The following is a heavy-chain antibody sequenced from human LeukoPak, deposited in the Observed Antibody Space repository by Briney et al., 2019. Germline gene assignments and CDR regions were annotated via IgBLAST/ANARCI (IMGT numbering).Heavy chain of an antibody. V-gene: IGHV3-49*03. D-gene: IGHD6-13*01. CDR3: TRDPLYSSSWDYYYYGMDV. J-gene: IGHJ6*02. CDR2: IRSKAYGGTT. CDR1: GFTFGDYA. Sequence: GGSLRLSCTASGFTFGDYAMSWFRRAPGKGLEWVGFIRSKAYGGTTEYAASVKGRFTISRDDSKSIAYLQMNSLKTEDTAVYYCTRDPLYSSSWDYYYYGMDVWGQGTTVTVSS.